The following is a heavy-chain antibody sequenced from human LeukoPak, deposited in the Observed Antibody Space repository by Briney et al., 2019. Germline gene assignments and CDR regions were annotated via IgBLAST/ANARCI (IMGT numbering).Heavy chain of an antibody. CDR3: ARDLGGVPAAYYFDY. J-gene: IGHJ4*02. V-gene: IGHV3-30*01. D-gene: IGHD2-2*01. Sequence: HPGRSLRLSYAASGFTFSSYAVHWVRQAPGKGLEWVAVISYDGSNKYYADSVKGRFTISRDNSKNTLYLQMNSLRAEDTAVYYCARDLGGVPAAYYFDYWGQGTLVTVSS. CDR1: GFTFSSYA. CDR2: ISYDGSNK.